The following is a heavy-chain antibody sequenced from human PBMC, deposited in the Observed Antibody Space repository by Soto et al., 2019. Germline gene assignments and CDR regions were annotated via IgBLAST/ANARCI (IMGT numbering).Heavy chain of an antibody. J-gene: IGHJ3*02. CDR3: ARDQYDYVWGSYRYIPPSDAFDI. Sequence: EVQLVESGGGLVQPGGSLRLSCAASGFTFSSYWMHWVRQAPGKGLVWVSRINSDGSSTSYADSVKGRFTISRDNAKNTLYLQMNSLRAEDTAVYYCARDQYDYVWGSYRYIPPSDAFDIWGQGTMVTVSS. CDR2: INSDGSST. V-gene: IGHV3-74*01. D-gene: IGHD3-16*02. CDR1: GFTFSSYW.